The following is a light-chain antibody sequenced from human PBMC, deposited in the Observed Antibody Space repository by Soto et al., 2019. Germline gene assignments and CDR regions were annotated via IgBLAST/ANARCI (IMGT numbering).Light chain of an antibody. J-gene: IGLJ1*01. CDR2: SDD. V-gene: IGLV1-47*02. Sequence: QAVVTQPPSASGTPGQRVTISCSGSSSNIGSNYVYWYQQVPGTAPKLLIYSDDQRPSGVPDRFSGSKSGTSASLAISGLRSEDEADYYCAAWDDSLSGSYVFGTGTKLTVL. CDR1: SSNIGSNY. CDR3: AAWDDSLSGSYV.